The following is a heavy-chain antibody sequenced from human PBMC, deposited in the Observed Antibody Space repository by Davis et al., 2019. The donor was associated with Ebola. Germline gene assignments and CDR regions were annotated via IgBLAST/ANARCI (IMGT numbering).Heavy chain of an antibody. J-gene: IGHJ5*02. Sequence: PSETLSLTCTVSGGSISSGGYYWSWIRQHPGKGLEWIGYIYYSGSTYYNPSLKSRVTISVDTSKNQFSLKLSSVTAADTAVYYCARDRRFGENWFDPWGQGTLVTVSS. CDR1: GGSISSGGYY. CDR3: ARDRRFGENWFDP. CDR2: IYYSGST. V-gene: IGHV4-31*03. D-gene: IGHD3-10*01.